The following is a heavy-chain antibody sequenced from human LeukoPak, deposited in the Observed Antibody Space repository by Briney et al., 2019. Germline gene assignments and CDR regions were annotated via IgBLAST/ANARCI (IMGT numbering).Heavy chain of an antibody. V-gene: IGHV3-21*01. D-gene: IGHD5-18*01. J-gene: IGHJ4*02. CDR1: GFTFSNYN. CDR3: ARILMYSYGLDY. Sequence: GGSLRLSCAASGFTFSNYNMNWVRQAPGKGLEWVSSISSSSSSINYADSLKGRFTISRDNAKNSLYLQMNSLRVEDTAVYYCARILMYSYGLDYWGQGTLVTVSS. CDR2: ISSSSSSI.